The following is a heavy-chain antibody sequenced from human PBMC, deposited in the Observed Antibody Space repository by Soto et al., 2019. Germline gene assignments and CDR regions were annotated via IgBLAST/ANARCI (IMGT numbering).Heavy chain of an antibody. CDR1: GFTFGNFW. CDR2: INSDGST. CDR3: ARGLYREYGHDS. J-gene: IGHJ5*01. Sequence: EVQLVESGGGLVQPGGSLRLSCAASGFTFGNFWMHWVRQAPGKGLVWVSRINSDGSTSYADFVKGRLTISRDNAKNTVYLQMNSLRAEDTAVYYCARGLYREYGHDSWGQGDLVTVSS. D-gene: IGHD3-10*01. V-gene: IGHV3-74*01.